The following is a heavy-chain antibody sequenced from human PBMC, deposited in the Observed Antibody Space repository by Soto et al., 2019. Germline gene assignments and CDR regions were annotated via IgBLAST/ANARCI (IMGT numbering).Heavy chain of an antibody. CDR2: IYLSDSDT. D-gene: IGHD3-3*02. Sequence: PGESLKISCRGSGDNFSNYWIGWVRQMPGKGLEWMAIIYLSDSDTKYSPSFQGQVTISADRSISTAYLQWSGLKASDTAIYFCAAALNRNFLLDSLGQGTLVIVSS. CDR3: AAALNRNFLLDS. J-gene: IGHJ4*02. CDR1: GDNFSNYW. V-gene: IGHV5-51*01.